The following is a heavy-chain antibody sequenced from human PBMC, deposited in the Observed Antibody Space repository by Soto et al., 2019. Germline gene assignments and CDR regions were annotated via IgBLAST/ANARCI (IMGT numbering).Heavy chain of an antibody. CDR2: INHSGST. CDR3: ARQKLYYDFWSGYPSHYYYGMDV. CDR1: GGSFSGYY. D-gene: IGHD3-3*01. V-gene: IGHV4-34*01. Sequence: PSETLSLTCAVYGGSFSGYYWSWIRQPPGKGLEWIGEINHSGSTNYNPSLKSRVTISVDTSKNQFSLKLSSVTAADTAVYYCARQKLYYDFWSGYPSHYYYGMDVWGQGTTVTV. J-gene: IGHJ6*02.